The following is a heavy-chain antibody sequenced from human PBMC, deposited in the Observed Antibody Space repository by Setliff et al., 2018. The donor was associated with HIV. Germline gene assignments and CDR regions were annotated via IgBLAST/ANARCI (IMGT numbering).Heavy chain of an antibody. CDR2: ISYDGSKK. CDR3: AREEGGLYGMDV. V-gene: IGHV3-30*14. CDR1: GFTFSRYG. J-gene: IGHJ6*02. Sequence: QSGGSPRLSCAASGFTFSRYGMHWVRQAPGKGLEWVAFISYDGSKKYDADFVKGRFTISRDNSKNTLYFQMNSLRAEDTAVYYCAREEGGLYGMDVWGQGTTVTVSS. D-gene: IGHD3-16*01.